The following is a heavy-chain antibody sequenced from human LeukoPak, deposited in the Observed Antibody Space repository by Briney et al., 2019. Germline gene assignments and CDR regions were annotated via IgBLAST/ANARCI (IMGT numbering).Heavy chain of an antibody. V-gene: IGHV3-23*01. J-gene: IGHJ4*02. D-gene: IGHD3-22*01. CDR3: AKRGVVIRVILVGFHKEAYYFDS. CDR1: GITVSNYG. CDR2: ISGSGGGT. Sequence: GGSLRLSCAVSGITVSNYGMSWVRQAPGKGLEWVAGISGSGGGTNYADSVKGRFTISRDNFKNTLYLQMNSLRAEDTAVCFCAKRGVVIRVILVGFHKEAYYFDSWGQGALVTVSS.